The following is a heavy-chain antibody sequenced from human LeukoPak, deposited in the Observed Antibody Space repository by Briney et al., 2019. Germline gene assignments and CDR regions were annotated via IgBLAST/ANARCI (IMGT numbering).Heavy chain of an antibody. CDR1: GFTVSRNY. D-gene: IGHD3-10*01. CDR2: IYSGGNT. J-gene: IGHJ4*02. V-gene: IGHV3-53*01. CDR3: ANLPRGDY. Sequence: SGGSLRLSCAASGFTVSRNYMSWVRQAPGKGLEWVSVIYSGGNTYYADFVEGRFTISRDNSKNTLYLQINSLTAEDTAVYYCANLPRGDYWGLGTLVTVSS.